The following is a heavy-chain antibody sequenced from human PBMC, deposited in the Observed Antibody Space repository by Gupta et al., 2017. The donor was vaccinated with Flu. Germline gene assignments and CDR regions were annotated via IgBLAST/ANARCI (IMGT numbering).Heavy chain of an antibody. CDR1: GFTFRSYN. V-gene: IGHV3-48*01. Sequence: EVQLVESGGGLVQPGGSLRLSCGVAGFTFRSYNMAWVRQAPGKGLEWIADISSYSSNKKYADAGNGRFTISRDNANNSLSLQMNRLSVEDKAVYYCARVGAGLSYSHGLDVWGQGSPVTVSS. D-gene: IGHD3-16*01. CDR3: ARVGAGLSYSHGLDV. CDR2: ISSYSSNK. J-gene: IGHJ6*02.